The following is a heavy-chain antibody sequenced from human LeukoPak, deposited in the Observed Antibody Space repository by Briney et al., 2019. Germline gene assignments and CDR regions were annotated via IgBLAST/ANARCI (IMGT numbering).Heavy chain of an antibody. CDR1: GFTFSSYG. D-gene: IGHD6-13*01. CDR3: AKDKSSSWYYFDY. Sequence: GGSLRLSCAASGFTFSSYGMHWVRQAPGKGLEWVAVISYDGSNKYYADSVKCRFTISRDNSKNTLYLQMNSLRAEDTAVYYCAKDKSSSWYYFDYWGQGTLVTVSS. V-gene: IGHV3-30*18. CDR2: ISYDGSNK. J-gene: IGHJ4*02.